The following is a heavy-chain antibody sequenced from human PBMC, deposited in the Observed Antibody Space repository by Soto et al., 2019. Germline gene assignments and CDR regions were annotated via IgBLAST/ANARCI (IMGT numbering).Heavy chain of an antibody. CDR3: AKDRGDGYKGVLDS. CDR2: LSYDGGNK. CDR1: GFTFSSYD. V-gene: IGHV3-30*18. Sequence: QVQLVESGGGLVQPGKSLKLSCAASGFTFSSYDMAWVRQAPGKGLEWVAGLSYDGGNKYFGDFVKGRFSISRDNAKKTLYLQMHSLRREDTAVYDCAKDRGDGYKGVLDSWGHGIRVTVSS. D-gene: IGHD1-1*01. J-gene: IGHJ5*01.